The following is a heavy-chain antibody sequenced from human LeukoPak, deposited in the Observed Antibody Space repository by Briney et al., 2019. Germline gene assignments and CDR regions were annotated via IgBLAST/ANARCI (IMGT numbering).Heavy chain of an antibody. CDR3: ARAPQRGYSYGFDY. V-gene: IGHV1-2*02. CDR2: INPNSGGT. Sequence: ASVKVSCKASGYTFTGYYMHWVRQAPGQGLGWMGWINPNSGGTNYAQKFQGRVTMTRDTSISTAYMELSRPRSDDTAVYYCARAPQRGYSYGFDYWGQGTLVTVSS. CDR1: GYTFTGYY. J-gene: IGHJ4*02. D-gene: IGHD5-18*01.